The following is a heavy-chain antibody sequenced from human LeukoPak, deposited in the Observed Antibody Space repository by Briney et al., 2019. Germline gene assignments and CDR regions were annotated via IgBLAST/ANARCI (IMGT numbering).Heavy chain of an antibody. CDR1: GYTFTSYG. Sequence: ASVKVSCKASGYTFTSYGISWVRQAPGQGLEWMGWISAYNGNTNYAQKLQGRVTMTTDTSTSTAYMELRSLRSDDTAVYYCARDLRRYCSSTSCSPGYWGQGTLVTVSS. J-gene: IGHJ4*02. CDR3: ARDLRRYCSSTSCSPGY. CDR2: ISAYNGNT. V-gene: IGHV1-18*01. D-gene: IGHD2-2*01.